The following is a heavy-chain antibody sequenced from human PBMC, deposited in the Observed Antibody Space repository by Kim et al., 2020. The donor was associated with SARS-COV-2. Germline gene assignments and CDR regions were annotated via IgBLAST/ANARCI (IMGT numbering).Heavy chain of an antibody. CDR1: GGTFSSYA. CDR2: IIPIFGTT. J-gene: IGHJ5*02. CDR3: ARAFGSMVRGLIIKFAWFDP. D-gene: IGHD3-10*01. V-gene: IGHV1-69*13. Sequence: SVKVSCKASGGTFSSYAISWVRQAPGQGLEWMGGIIPIFGTTNYAQKFQGRVTITADESTSTAYMELSSLRSEDTAVYYCARAFGSMVRGLIIKFAWFDPWGQGTLVTVSS.